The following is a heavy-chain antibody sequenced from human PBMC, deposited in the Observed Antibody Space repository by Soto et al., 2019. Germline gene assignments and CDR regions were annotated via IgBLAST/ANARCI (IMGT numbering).Heavy chain of an antibody. CDR1: GGSFSGYY. CDR2: INHSGST. D-gene: IGHD2-8*01. Sequence: QVQLQQWGAGLLKPSETLSLTCAVYGGSFSGYYWSWIRQPPGKGLEWIGEINHSGSTNYNPSLKRRVTISVDTSKNQFSLKLSSVTAADTAVYYCARLSIVLMVYATYYMYVWGKGTTVTVSS. J-gene: IGHJ6*03. V-gene: IGHV4-34*01. CDR3: ARLSIVLMVYATYYMYV.